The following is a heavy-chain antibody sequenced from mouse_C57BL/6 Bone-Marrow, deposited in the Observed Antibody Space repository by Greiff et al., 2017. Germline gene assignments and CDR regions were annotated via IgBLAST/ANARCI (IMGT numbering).Heavy chain of an antibody. CDR1: GYTFSSYW. CDR2: ILPGSGST. CDR3: ARQAIYYGSGGFAY. D-gene: IGHD2-2*01. V-gene: IGHV1-9*01. J-gene: IGHJ3*01. Sequence: VQRVESGAELMKPGASVKISCKATGYTFSSYWIEWVKQRPGHGLEWIGEILPGSGSTNYNEKFKGKATFTADTSSNTAYMQLSSLTSEDSAVYYCARQAIYYGSGGFAYWGQGTLVTVSA.